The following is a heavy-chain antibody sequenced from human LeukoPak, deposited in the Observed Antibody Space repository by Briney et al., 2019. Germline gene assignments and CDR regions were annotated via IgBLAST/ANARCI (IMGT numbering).Heavy chain of an antibody. CDR2: IYTSGSN. D-gene: IGHD6-19*01. CDR3: ARYSSGWYAFDI. CDR1: GGSISSYY. J-gene: IGHJ3*02. V-gene: IGHV4-4*07. Sequence: SETLSLTCTVSGGSISSYYWSWIRQPAGKGLEWIVRIYTSGSNNSNPSLKSRVTMSVDTSKNQFSLKLSSVTAADTAVYYCARYSSGWYAFDIWGQGTMVTVSS.